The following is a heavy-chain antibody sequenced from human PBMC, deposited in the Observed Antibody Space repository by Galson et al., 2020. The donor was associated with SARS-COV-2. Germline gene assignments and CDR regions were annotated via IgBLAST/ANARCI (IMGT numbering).Heavy chain of an antibody. V-gene: IGHV3-48*02. CDR1: GFTFSSYS. CDR3: ARDYDILTGYYLNWFDP. D-gene: IGHD3-9*01. CDR2: ISSSSSTI. Sequence: TGGSLRLSCAASGFTFSSYSMNWVRQAPGKGLEWVSYISSSSSTIYYADSVKGRFTISRDNAKNSLYLQMNSLRDEDTAVYYCARDYDILTGYYLNWFDPWGQGTLVTVSS. J-gene: IGHJ5*02.